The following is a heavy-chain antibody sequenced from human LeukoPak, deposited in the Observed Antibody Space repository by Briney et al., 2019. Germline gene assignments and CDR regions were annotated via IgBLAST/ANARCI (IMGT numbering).Heavy chain of an antibody. V-gene: IGHV4-38-2*02. CDR2: IYHSGST. CDR3: AREGHQLWIFDY. Sequence: PSETLSLTCTVSGYSISSGYYWGWIRQPPGQGLEWIGSIYHSGSTYYNPSLKSRVTISVDTSKNQFSLKLSSVTAADTAVYYCAREGHQLWIFDYWGQGTLVTVSS. J-gene: IGHJ4*02. CDR1: GYSISSGYY. D-gene: IGHD5-18*01.